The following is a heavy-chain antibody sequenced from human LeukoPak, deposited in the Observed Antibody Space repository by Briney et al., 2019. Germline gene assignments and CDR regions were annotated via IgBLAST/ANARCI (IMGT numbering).Heavy chain of an antibody. J-gene: IGHJ6*02. CDR2: IKTKTDGGTT. D-gene: IGHD5-18*01. V-gene: IGHV3-15*01. CDR3: TTDLPQLWYYYGMDV. Sequence: PGGSLRLSCAASGFSFSNAWMNWVRQAPGKGLEWVGRIKTKTDGGTTDYAAPVKGRFTISRDDSKNTLYLQMNSLKTEDTAVYYCTTDLPQLWYYYGMDVWGQGTTVTVSS. CDR1: GFSFSNAW.